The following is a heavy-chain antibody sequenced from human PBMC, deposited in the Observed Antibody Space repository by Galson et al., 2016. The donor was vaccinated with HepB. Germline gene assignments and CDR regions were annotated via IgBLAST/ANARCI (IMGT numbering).Heavy chain of an antibody. Sequence: SLRLSCAASGFTFSSYGMHWVRQAPGRGLEWVALISYDGSNKYYLDSVKGRFTISRDNSKNTLYLQMNSLRAEDTAVYYCAKDARWEHFLDYWGQGTLVTVSS. CDR1: GFTFSSYG. D-gene: IGHD3-3*02. J-gene: IGHJ4*02. CDR3: AKDARWEHFLDY. CDR2: ISYDGSNK. V-gene: IGHV3-30*18.